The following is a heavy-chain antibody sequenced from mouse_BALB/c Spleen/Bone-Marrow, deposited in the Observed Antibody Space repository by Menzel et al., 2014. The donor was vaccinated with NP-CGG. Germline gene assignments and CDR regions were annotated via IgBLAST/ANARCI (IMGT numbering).Heavy chain of an antibody. CDR3: ARSGNYEGFTY. V-gene: IGHV1-69*02. J-gene: IGHJ3*01. Sequence: VQLQQSGAELVRPGASVKLSCKASGYSFTNYWMNWVKQRPGQGLEWIGVIHPSDSETRLNQKFKDKATLTVDKSSSTAYMQLSSPTSEDSAVYYCARSGNYEGFTYWGQGTLVTVSA. D-gene: IGHD2-1*01. CDR2: IHPSDSET. CDR1: GYSFTNYW.